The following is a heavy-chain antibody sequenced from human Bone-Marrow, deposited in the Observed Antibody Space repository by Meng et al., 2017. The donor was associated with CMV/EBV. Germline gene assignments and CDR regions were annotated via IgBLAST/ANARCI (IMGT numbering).Heavy chain of an antibody. CDR1: GGSFSGYY. Sequence: SETLSLTCAVYGGSFSGYYWSWIRQPPGKGLEWIGEINHSGSTNYNPSLKSRVTISVDTSKNQFSLELSSVTAADTAVYYCARAYYYDSSGNFDYWGQGTLVTVSS. J-gene: IGHJ4*02. D-gene: IGHD3-22*01. V-gene: IGHV4-34*01. CDR3: ARAYYYDSSGNFDY. CDR2: INHSGST.